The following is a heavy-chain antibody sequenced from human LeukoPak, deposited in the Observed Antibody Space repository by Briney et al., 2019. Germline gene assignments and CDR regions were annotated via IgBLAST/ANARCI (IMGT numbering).Heavy chain of an antibody. V-gene: IGHV3-11*04. CDR1: ACTFTDYH. CDR2: ISGTSLTI. CDR3: ARMIADRPHYYYYMDV. J-gene: IGHJ6*03. Sequence: GGSLRLSCAASACTFTDYHMSWIRQAPGRGLEWVSYISGTSLTIFYADSVKGRFTVSRDNAKNSLYLQMNSLRAEDTAVYYCARMIADRPHYYYYMDVWGKGTTVTVSS. D-gene: IGHD6-6*01.